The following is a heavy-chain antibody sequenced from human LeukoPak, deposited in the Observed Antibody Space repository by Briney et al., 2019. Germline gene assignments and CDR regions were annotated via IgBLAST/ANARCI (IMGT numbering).Heavy chain of an antibody. CDR1: GYTFTSYD. D-gene: IGHD2-21*02. J-gene: IGHJ4*02. CDR2: MNPNSGNT. V-gene: IGHV1-8*02. Sequence: GASVKVSCKASGYTFTSYDINWVRQATGQGLEWMGWMNPNSGNTGYAQKFQGRVTMTRDTSISTAYMELSRLRSDDTAVYYCARGLAYCGGDCYRFDYWGQGTLVTVSS. CDR3: ARGLAYCGGDCYRFDY.